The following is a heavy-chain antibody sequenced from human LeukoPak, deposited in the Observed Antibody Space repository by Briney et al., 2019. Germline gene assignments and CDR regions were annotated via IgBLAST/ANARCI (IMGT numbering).Heavy chain of an antibody. Sequence: PGGSLRLSCAASGFSFTNAWLTWVRQAPGKGLEWVGHIKSKTEAGTTNYAAPVKGRFTISRDDSKNTLYLHMNSLKIEDTAIYYCTKGYTYYYDSSGYSADAFDIWGQGTMVTVSS. J-gene: IGHJ3*02. V-gene: IGHV3-15*01. CDR2: IKSKTEAGTT. CDR3: TKGYTYYYDSSGYSADAFDI. D-gene: IGHD3-22*01. CDR1: GFSFTNAW.